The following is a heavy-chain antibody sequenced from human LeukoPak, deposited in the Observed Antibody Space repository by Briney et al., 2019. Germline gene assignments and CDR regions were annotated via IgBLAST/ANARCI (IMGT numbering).Heavy chain of an antibody. D-gene: IGHD6-13*01. CDR3: AKGSRGYTNYFFDY. V-gene: IGHV3-23*01. CDR1: GFSFSGYA. Sequence: GGSLRLSCASSGFSFSGYAMNWVRQAPGKGLELVSSISGSGASTFYADSVKGRFITSKDTPSNTVYLQMNSLRAEDTAVYYCAKGSRGYTNYFFDYWGQGTLLTVSS. J-gene: IGHJ4*02. CDR2: ISGSGAST.